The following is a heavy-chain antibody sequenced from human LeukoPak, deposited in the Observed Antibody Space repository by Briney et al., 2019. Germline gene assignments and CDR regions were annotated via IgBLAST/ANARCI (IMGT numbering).Heavy chain of an antibody. J-gene: IGHJ5*02. V-gene: IGHV1-2*02. D-gene: IGHD3-22*01. Sequence: ASVKVSCKASGYTFTGYYMHWVRQAPGQGLEWMGWINPNSGGTNYAQKFQGRVTMTRDTSISTAYMELSRLRSDDTAVYYCARDLNYYDSSGHHWVQGTLDTVSS. CDR1: GYTFTGYY. CDR3: ARDLNYYDSSGHH. CDR2: INPNSGGT.